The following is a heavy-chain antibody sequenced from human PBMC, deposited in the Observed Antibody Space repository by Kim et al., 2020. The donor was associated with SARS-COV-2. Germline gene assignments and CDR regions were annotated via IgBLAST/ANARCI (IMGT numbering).Heavy chain of an antibody. CDR1: GYTFTSYD. J-gene: IGHJ6*01. Sequence: ASVKVSCKASGYTFTSYDINWVRQATGQGLEWMGWMNPNSGNTGYAQKFQGRVTMTRNTSISTAYMELSSLRSEDTAVYYCARVGWGYCSGGSCYSSYYYYYGMDVWGQGTTVTVSS. CDR2: MNPNSGNT. CDR3: ARVGWGYCSGGSCYSSYYYYYGMDV. D-gene: IGHD2-15*01. V-gene: IGHV1-8*01.